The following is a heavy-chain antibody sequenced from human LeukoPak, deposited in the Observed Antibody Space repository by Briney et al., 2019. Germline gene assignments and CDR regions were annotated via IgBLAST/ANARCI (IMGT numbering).Heavy chain of an antibody. V-gene: IGHV3-30-3*01. J-gene: IGHJ4*02. CDR1: GFTFSSYA. Sequence: GGSLRLSCAASGFTFSSYAMHWVRQAPGKGLEWVAVISYDGSNKYYADSVKGRFTISRDNSKNTLYLQMNSLRAEDTAVYYCASSSLETTMIVVVISGSFDYWGQGTLVTVSS. CDR3: ASSSLETTMIVVVISGSFDY. D-gene: IGHD3-22*01. CDR2: ISYDGSNK.